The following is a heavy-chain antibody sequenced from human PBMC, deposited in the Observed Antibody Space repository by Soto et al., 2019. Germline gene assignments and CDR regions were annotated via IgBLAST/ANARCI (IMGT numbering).Heavy chain of an antibody. J-gene: IGHJ4*02. CDR3: AKPQNDILDY. V-gene: IGHV3-23*01. Sequence: EVQLLESGGGLLQPGGSLRLSCAASGFTFSSYAMSWVRQAPGKGLEWVSVISGSGDFTFYADSVKGRFTISRDNSKNTLYLQMNTLRAEDTAVYYWAKPQNDILDYWGQGTLVTVSS. D-gene: IGHD3-9*01. CDR2: ISGSGDFT. CDR1: GFTFSSYA.